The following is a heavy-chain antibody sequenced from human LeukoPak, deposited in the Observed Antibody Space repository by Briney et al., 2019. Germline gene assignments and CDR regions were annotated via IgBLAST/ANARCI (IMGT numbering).Heavy chain of an antibody. D-gene: IGHD6-13*01. V-gene: IGHV1-2*06. CDR2: INPNSGGT. J-gene: IGHJ4*02. CDR1: GYTFTGYY. CDR3: ARRFIAAAGKYYFDY. Sequence: GGSVKASCKASGYTFTGYYMHWVRQAPGQGLEWMGRINPNSGGTNYAQKFQGRVTMTRDTSISTAYMELSRLRSADTAVYYCARRFIAAAGKYYFDYWGQGTLVTVSS.